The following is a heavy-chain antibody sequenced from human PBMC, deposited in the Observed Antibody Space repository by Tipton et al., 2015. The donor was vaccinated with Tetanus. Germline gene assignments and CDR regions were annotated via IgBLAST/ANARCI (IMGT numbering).Heavy chain of an antibody. Sequence: QVQLVQSGAEVKKPGASVKVSCKASGYTFTGYYMHWVRQAPGQGLEWMGWINPNSGGTNYAQKFQGWVTMTRDTSISTAYMELSRLRSDDTAVYYCARAPNITMVRGVNLEDDAFDIWGQGTMVTVSS. J-gene: IGHJ3*02. V-gene: IGHV1-2*04. D-gene: IGHD3-10*01. CDR1: GYTFTGYY. CDR2: INPNSGGT. CDR3: ARAPNITMVRGVNLEDDAFDI.